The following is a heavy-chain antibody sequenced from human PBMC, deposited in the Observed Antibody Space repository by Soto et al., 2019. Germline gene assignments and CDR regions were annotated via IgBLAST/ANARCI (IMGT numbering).Heavy chain of an antibody. CDR1: GFTFSSYA. D-gene: IGHD2-2*01. CDR2: ISGSGLST. J-gene: IGHJ4*02. CDR3: AKGRGYCSSTSCYVGSDY. V-gene: IGHV3-23*01. Sequence: EVQLLESGGGLVQPGGSLRLSCAASGFTFSSYAMSWVRQAPGKGLEWVSAISGSGLSTYHADSVKGRFTISRDNSKNTLXLQMNSLRAEDTAVYYCAKGRGYCSSTSCYVGSDYWGQGTLVTVSS.